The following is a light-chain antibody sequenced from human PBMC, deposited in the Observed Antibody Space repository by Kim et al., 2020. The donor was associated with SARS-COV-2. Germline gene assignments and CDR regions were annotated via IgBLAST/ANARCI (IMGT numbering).Light chain of an antibody. CDR2: DAS. CDR1: QDISTS. V-gene: IGKV1-33*01. J-gene: IGKJ4*01. Sequence: DIQMTQSPSSLSASVGDKVTITCQASQDISTSLNWYQQKPGKAPKFLIYDASNLEAGVTSRFSGSGSGTDFTFIISSLQPEDIATYYCQQYNNLPLTFGGGTKGDIK. CDR3: QQYNNLPLT.